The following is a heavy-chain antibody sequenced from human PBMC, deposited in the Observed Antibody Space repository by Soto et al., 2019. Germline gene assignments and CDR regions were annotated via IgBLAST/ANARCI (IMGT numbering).Heavy chain of an antibody. CDR1: GFTFSSYG. J-gene: IGHJ6*02. D-gene: IGHD1-26*01. CDR3: AKGPTWGAVPDLNSPVWSYYYYGMDV. Sequence: PGGSLRLSCAASGFTFSSYGMHWVRQAPGKGLEWVAVISYDGSNKYYADSVKGRFTISRDNSKNTLYLQMNSLRAEDTAVYYCAKGPTWGAVPDLNSPVWSYYYYGMDVWRQGTTVTVSS. CDR2: ISYDGSNK. V-gene: IGHV3-30*18.